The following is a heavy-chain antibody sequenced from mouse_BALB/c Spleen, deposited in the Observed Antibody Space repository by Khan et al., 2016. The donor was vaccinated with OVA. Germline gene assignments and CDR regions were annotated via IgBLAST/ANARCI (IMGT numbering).Heavy chain of an antibody. Sequence: EVELVESGGGLVKPGGSLKLSCAASGFTFSTYAMSWVRQTPEKRLEWVASISSGGTTYYPDILKGRFTISRDNARNILYLQMSSLRSEDTAMYYCEREVYGNSYGWFAYWGQGTLVTVSA. CDR1: GFTFSTYA. V-gene: IGHV5-6-5*01. J-gene: IGHJ3*01. D-gene: IGHD1-1*01. CDR3: EREVYGNSYGWFAY. CDR2: ISSGGTT.